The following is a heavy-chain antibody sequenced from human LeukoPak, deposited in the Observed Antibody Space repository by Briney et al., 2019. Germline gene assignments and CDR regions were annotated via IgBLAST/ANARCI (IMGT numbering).Heavy chain of an antibody. J-gene: IGHJ4*02. CDR3: AKDPRLRFLEWLLGYYFDY. CDR2: ISYDGSNK. CDR1: GFTFSSYG. D-gene: IGHD3-3*01. V-gene: IGHV3-30*18. Sequence: GGSLRLSCAASGFTFSSYGMHWVRQAPGKGLEWVAVISYDGSNKYYADSVKGRFTISRDNSKNTLYLQMNSLRAEDTAVYYCAKDPRLRFLEWLLGYYFDYWGQGTLVTVSS.